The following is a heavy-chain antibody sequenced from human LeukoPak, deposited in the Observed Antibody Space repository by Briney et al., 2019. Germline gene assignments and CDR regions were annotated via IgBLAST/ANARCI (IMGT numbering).Heavy chain of an antibody. V-gene: IGHV3-48*04. D-gene: IGHD3-10*01. CDR3: ARQRFGQYFDY. J-gene: IGHJ4*02. Sequence: GGSLRLSCEVSGFPFTLYNMNWVRQAPGKGLEWLSYISSSTNTIYYADSVKGRFTISRDNAKNSLYLQMNSLRAEDTAIYYCARQRFGQYFDYWGQGTLVTVSS. CDR1: GFPFTLYN. CDR2: ISSSTNTI.